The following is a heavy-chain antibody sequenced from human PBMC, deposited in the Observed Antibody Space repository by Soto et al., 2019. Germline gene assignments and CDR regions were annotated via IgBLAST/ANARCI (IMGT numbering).Heavy chain of an antibody. Sequence: GASVKVSCKASGYNFNNYGISWVRQAPGRGLEWMGWISAYNDNTNYAQKLQGRVSMTTDTSTSTAYMELRSLRSDDTAVYYCAGAYSSGWYYYFDYWSQGTLVTVSS. CDR1: GYNFNNYG. CDR3: AGAYSSGWYYYFDY. J-gene: IGHJ4*02. V-gene: IGHV1-18*01. D-gene: IGHD6-19*01. CDR2: ISAYNDNT.